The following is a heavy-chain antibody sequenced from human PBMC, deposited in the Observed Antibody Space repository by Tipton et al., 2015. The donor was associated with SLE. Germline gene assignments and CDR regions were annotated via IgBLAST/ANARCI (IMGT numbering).Heavy chain of an antibody. CDR3: ARGGLR. J-gene: IGHJ3*01. Sequence: TLSLTCTVSGGSISSGDYYWSWIRQHPGKGLEWIGHIYYSEGTYYNPSLKSRVTISVDTSKNQFSLKLSSVTAADTAVYYCARGGLRWGQGTMVTVSS. CDR1: GGSISSGDYY. V-gene: IGHV4-31*03. CDR2: IYYSEGT.